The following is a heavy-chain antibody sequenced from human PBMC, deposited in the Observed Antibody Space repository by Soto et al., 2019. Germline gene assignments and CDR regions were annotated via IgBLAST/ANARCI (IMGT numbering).Heavy chain of an antibody. Sequence: QVQLGESGGGVVQPGRSLRLSCAASGFIFNEYGMHWVRQAPGKGLEWVAVIWYDGSNKYYADSVKGRFTFSRDNSKNTMSLQMNSLRVEDTAVYYCARWGCSGSNCNLNQRSFELWGQGTLVTVYS. CDR2: IWYDGSNK. CDR1: GFIFNEYG. V-gene: IGHV3-33*03. J-gene: IGHJ4*02. D-gene: IGHD2-15*01. CDR3: ARWGCSGSNCNLNQRSFEL.